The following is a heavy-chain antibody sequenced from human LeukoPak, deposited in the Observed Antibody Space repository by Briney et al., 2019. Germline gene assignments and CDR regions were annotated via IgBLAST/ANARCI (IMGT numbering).Heavy chain of an antibody. CDR2: IIPIFGTA. J-gene: IGHJ4*02. V-gene: IGHV1-69*05. CDR3: ASTYYYTSGSSWDDN. D-gene: IGHD3-10*01. CDR1: GGTFSSYA. Sequence: ASVKVSCKASGGTFSSYAISWVRQAPGQGLEWMGGIIPIFGTANYAQKFQGRLTITTDESMITAYMELSSLTSEDTAVYYCASTYYYTSGSSWDDNWGQGTLVTVSS.